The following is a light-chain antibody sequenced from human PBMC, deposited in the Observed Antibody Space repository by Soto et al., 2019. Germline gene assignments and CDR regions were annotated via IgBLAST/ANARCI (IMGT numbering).Light chain of an antibody. Sequence: DIQMTQSPASLSASVGDRVTITCRASQSISTYLTWYQQKPGKAPKLLISAASILPGGVPSRFSGSGSGTDFTLTISSLQPEDFATYYCLQIYSSPYTFGQGTKLESK. CDR3: LQIYSSPYT. V-gene: IGKV1-39*01. CDR2: AAS. J-gene: IGKJ2*01. CDR1: QSISTY.